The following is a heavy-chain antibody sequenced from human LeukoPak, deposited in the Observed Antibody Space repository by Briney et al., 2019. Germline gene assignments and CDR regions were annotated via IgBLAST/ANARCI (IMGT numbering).Heavy chain of an antibody. CDR2: INSGDST. CDR3: AATRQWAAFDY. Sequence: GGSLRLSCAVSGFTVGTEYMGWVRQAPGKGLEWVSLINSGDSTSYADSVKGRFTISRDNSKNTLYLQMNSLRAEDTAVYYCAATRQWAAFDYWGQGTLVTVSS. CDR1: GFTVGTEY. D-gene: IGHD1-26*01. J-gene: IGHJ4*02. V-gene: IGHV3-53*01.